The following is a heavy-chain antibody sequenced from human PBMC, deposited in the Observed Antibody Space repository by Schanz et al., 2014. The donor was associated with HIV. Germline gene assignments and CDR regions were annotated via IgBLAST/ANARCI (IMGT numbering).Heavy chain of an antibody. Sequence: QVQLVESGGGVVQPGRSLRLSCAASGFTFSSYGMHWVRQAPGKGLEWVAVISYDGSNKYYADSVKGRFTISRDNSKNTLYLQMNSLRAEDTAVYYCAKSGNGRSLDFWGQGTLLTVSS. CDR3: AKSGNGRSLDF. J-gene: IGHJ4*02. CDR1: GFTFSSYG. CDR2: ISYDGSNK. V-gene: IGHV3-30*18. D-gene: IGHD3-10*01.